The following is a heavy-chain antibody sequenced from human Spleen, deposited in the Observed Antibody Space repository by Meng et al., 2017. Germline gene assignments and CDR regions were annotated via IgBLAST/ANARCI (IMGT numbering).Heavy chain of an antibody. CDR2: VYQSGST. CDR1: GGSFSDYY. V-gene: IGHV4-34*01. CDR3: ARREYSYGYIPNFDY. J-gene: IGHJ4*02. D-gene: IGHD5-18*01. Sequence: QVQLQQWGAGLLKPSETLSLTCVVSGGSFSDYYWSWIRQSPGKGLEWIGEVYQSGSTNYNPSLGSRVTISVDTSKNQFSLKMSSLTAADTAVYYCARREYSYGYIPNFDYWGQGTLVTVPS.